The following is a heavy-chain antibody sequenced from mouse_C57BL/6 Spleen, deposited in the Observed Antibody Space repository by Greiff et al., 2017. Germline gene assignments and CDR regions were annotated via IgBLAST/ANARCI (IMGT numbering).Heavy chain of an antibody. D-gene: IGHD4-1*01. Sequence: QVQLQQSGAELVMPGASVKLSCKASGYTFTSYWMHWVKQRPGQGLEWIGEIDPSDSYTNYNQKFKGKSTLTVDKSSSTAYMQLSSLTSEDSAVYYCARSELTGFFAYWGQGTLVTVSA. CDR2: IDPSDSYT. CDR1: GYTFTSYW. V-gene: IGHV1-69*01. J-gene: IGHJ3*01. CDR3: ARSELTGFFAY.